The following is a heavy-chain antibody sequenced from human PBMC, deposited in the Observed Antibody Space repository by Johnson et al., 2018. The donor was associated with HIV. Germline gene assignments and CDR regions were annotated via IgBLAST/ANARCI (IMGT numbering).Heavy chain of an antibody. CDR3: AKDNYYDSSGSGAGGPYDAFDI. D-gene: IGHD3-22*01. J-gene: IGHJ3*02. CDR1: GFTFSSYA. V-gene: IGHV3-30-3*01. Sequence: QVQLVESGGGVVQPGRSLRLSCAASGFTFSSYAMHWVRQAPGKGLEWVAVISYDGSNKYYADSVKGRFTISRDNSKNTLYLQMNSLRADDTAVYYCAKDNYYDSSGSGAGGPYDAFDIWGQGTMVTVSS. CDR2: ISYDGSNK.